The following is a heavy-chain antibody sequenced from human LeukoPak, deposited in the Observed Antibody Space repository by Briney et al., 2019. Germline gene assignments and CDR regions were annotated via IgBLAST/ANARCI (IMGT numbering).Heavy chain of an antibody. CDR2: ISGSGGST. CDR1: GFTFSSYA. D-gene: IGHD3-10*01. CDR3: AKDDYYGSGSYEGMDA. Sequence: GGSLRLSCAASGFTFSSYAMSWVRQAPGKGLEWVSAISGSGGSTYYADSVKGRFTISRDNSKNTLYLQMNSLRAEDTAVYYCAKDDYYGSGSYEGMDAWGQGTTVTVSS. V-gene: IGHV3-23*01. J-gene: IGHJ6*02.